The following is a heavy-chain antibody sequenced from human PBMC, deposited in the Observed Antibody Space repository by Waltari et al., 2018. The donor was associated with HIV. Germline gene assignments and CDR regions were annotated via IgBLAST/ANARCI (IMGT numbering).Heavy chain of an antibody. V-gene: IGHV4-38-2*01. CDR1: GSSISSGYY. D-gene: IGHD6-19*01. CDR3: ARVMTVSGTSHDAFDI. J-gene: IGHJ3*02. Sequence: QVQLQESGPGLVKPSETLSLTCAVSGSSISSGYYWGWIRQPPGKGLEWIGYIYHSGSDYYSPSPKRRVAISVDTSKNQFSLKLSSVTAADTAVYYCARVMTVSGTSHDAFDIWGQGTMVTASS. CDR2: IYHSGSD.